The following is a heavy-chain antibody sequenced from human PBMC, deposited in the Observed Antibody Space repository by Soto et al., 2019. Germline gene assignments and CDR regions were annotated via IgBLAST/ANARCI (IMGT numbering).Heavy chain of an antibody. CDR1: GFTFSSYW. CDR2: INSDGSST. CDR3: ARASTRRSFYYYYYYMDV. J-gene: IGHJ6*03. Sequence: VGSLRLSCAASGFTFSSYWMHWVRQAPGKGLVWVSRINSDGSSTSYADSVKGRFTISRDNAKNTLYLQMNSLRAEDTAVYYCARASTRRSFYYYYYYMDVWGKGTTVTVSS. V-gene: IGHV3-74*01.